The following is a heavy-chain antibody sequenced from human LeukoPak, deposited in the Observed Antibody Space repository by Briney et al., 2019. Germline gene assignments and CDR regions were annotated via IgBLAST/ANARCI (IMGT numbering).Heavy chain of an antibody. V-gene: IGHV1-18*01. D-gene: IGHD3-9*01. CDR1: GYTFTSYG. Sequence: ASVKVSCKASGYTFTSYGISWVRQAPGQGLEWMGWISAYNGNTSYAQKLQGRVTMTTDTSTSTAYMELRSLRSDDTAVYYCARTYLRVLRYFDWPSGDDYWGQGTLVTVSS. CDR3: ARTYLRVLRYFDWPSGDDY. CDR2: ISAYNGNT. J-gene: IGHJ4*02.